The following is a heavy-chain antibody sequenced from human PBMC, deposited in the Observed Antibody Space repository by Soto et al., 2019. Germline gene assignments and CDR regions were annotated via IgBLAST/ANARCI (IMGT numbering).Heavy chain of an antibody. D-gene: IGHD6-19*01. CDR2: INPNSGGT. CDR3: ARDKAVANYYYGMDV. J-gene: IGHJ6*02. CDR1: GYTFTGYY. V-gene: IGHV1-2*04. Sequence: ASVKVSCKASGYTFTGYYMHWVRQAPGQGLEWMGRINPNSGGTNYAQKFQGWVTMTRDTSISTAYMELSRLRSDDTAVYYCARDKAVANYYYGMDVWGQGTTVTVSS.